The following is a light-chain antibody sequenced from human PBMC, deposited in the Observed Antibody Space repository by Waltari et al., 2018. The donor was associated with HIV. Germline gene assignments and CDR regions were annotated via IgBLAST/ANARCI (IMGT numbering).Light chain of an antibody. CDR3: AAWDDSLNGWV. CDR1: SSNIGTNT. J-gene: IGLJ3*02. Sequence: QSVLTQPPSASGTPGQRVTISCSGSSSNIGTNTVNWYQQLPGTAPKLLIYGNNQRPSGVPDRFSGSKSGTSASLGISGLQSEDEADYYCAAWDDSLNGWVFGGGTKLTVL. CDR2: GNN. V-gene: IGLV1-44*01.